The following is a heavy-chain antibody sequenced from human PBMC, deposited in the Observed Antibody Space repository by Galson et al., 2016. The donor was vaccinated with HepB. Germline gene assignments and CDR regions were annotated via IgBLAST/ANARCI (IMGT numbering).Heavy chain of an antibody. CDR1: GFTFSDYS. Sequence: SLRLSCAASGFTFSDYSMSWVRQAPGKGLEWVSFITGRSYPYKHYADSVRGRFTISRDNSKNTLYFQMNSLRADDTAVYYCAKDPEKYTSGLYAGGYWGQGTLVIVPS. D-gene: IGHD6-19*01. CDR2: ITGRSYPYK. CDR3: AKDPEKYTSGLYAGGY. J-gene: IGHJ4*02. V-gene: IGHV3-21*04.